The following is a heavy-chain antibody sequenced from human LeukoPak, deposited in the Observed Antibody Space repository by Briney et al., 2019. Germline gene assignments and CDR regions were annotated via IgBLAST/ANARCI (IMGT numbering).Heavy chain of an antibody. V-gene: IGHV4-39*01. CDR1: GDSINSGSYY. CDR3: CRSGYNGHDFHPFDY. J-gene: IGHJ4*02. CDR2: IYYSGST. D-gene: IGHD3-3*01. Sequence: SENLSLTCTVSGDSINSGSYYWVWIRQPPGKGLEWIGSIYYSGSTYYSTSLKSRVPISVATSKIQFSLKLSSVTDADTAVYYCCRSGYNGHDFHPFDYWGQGTLGTVSS.